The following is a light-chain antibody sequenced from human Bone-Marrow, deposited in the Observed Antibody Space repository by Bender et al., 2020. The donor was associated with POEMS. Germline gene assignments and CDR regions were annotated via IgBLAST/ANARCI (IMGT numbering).Light chain of an antibody. CDR2: GSD. J-gene: IGLJ1*01. CDR3: FSYAGSYV. CDR1: GSNIGGYP. Sequence: QSVLTQPPSVSGTPGQRVTISCSGSGSNIGGYPVNWYQQLPGTAPKLLIYGSDQRPSGVPDRFSGSTSGTSASLAISGLQSEDEADYYCFSYAGSYVFGSGTKVTVL. V-gene: IGLV1-44*01.